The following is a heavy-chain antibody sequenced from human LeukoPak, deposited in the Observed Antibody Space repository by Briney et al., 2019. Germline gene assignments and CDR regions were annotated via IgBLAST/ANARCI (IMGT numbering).Heavy chain of an antibody. CDR2: INESGST. V-gene: IGHV4-34*01. Sequence: PSETLSLTCAVYGGSFSGYYWSWIRQPPGKGLEWIGEINESGSTNYNPSLKSRVTISVDTSTNQFSLKLSSVTAADTAVYYCARGKWDVRLDIWGQGTMVTVSS. D-gene: IGHD1-26*01. J-gene: IGHJ3*02. CDR1: GGSFSGYY. CDR3: ARGKWDVRLDI.